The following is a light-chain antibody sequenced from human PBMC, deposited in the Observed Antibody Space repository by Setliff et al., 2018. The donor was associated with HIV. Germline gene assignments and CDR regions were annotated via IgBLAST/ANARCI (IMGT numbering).Light chain of an antibody. J-gene: IGLJ3*02. Sequence: QSALTQPASVSGSPGQSITISCTGSSSDVGGYDLVSWYQQHPGKAPKLIIYDVIERPSGVPDRFSGSKSGNTASLTISGLQAEDEADYYCCSYAGSYTRVFGGGTKVTVL. CDR2: DVI. CDR3: CSYAGSYTRV. V-gene: IGLV2-11*01. CDR1: SSDVGGYDL.